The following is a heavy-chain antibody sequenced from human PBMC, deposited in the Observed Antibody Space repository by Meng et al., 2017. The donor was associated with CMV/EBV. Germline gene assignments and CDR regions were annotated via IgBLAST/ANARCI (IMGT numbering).Heavy chain of an antibody. D-gene: IGHD3-22*01. J-gene: IGHJ4*02. CDR2: ISSGGSNK. Sequence: GESLKISCAASGFTFSSYAMHWVRQAPGKGLEWVAVISSGGSNKYYADSVKGRFTISRDNSKNTLYLQMNSLRAEDTAVYYCARDSGRPLTYYYDSSGYYTFDYWGQGTLVTVSS. CDR1: GFTFSSYA. V-gene: IGHV3-30-3*01. CDR3: ARDSGRPLTYYYDSSGYYTFDY.